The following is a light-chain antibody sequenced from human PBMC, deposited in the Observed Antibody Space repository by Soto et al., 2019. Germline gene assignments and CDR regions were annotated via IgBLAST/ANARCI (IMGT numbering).Light chain of an antibody. Sequence: NFMLTQPHSVSESPGKTVTISCTRSSGSIASNYVQWYQQRPGSAPTTVIYEDNQRPSGVPDRFSGSIDSSSNSASLTISGLKTADEADYYCQSYDSSYVVFGGGTKLTVL. CDR3: QSYDSSYVV. J-gene: IGLJ2*01. V-gene: IGLV6-57*04. CDR1: SGSIASNY. CDR2: EDN.